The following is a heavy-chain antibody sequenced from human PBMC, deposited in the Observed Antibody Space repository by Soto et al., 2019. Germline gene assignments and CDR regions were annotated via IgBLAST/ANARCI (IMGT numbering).Heavy chain of an antibody. Sequence: GGSLRLSCEASGFTFSDYYMSWIRQAPGKGLEWVSYISSSGTTIYYADSVKGRFTISRDNTKHSVHLQMNSLRAEDTAVYYCARDSEVHYGMDVWGQGTTVTVSS. CDR3: ARDSEVHYGMDV. CDR1: GFTFSDYY. V-gene: IGHV3-11*01. CDR2: ISSSGTTI. D-gene: IGHD3-10*01. J-gene: IGHJ6*01.